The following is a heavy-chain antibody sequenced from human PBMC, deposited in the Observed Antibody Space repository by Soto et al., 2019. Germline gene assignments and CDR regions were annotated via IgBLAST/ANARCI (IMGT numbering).Heavy chain of an antibody. CDR2: IYYSGST. Sequence: SETLCLTCTVAGGSIRSSSYYWGWIRQPPGKGLEWIGSIYYSGSTYYNPSLKSRVTISVDTSKNQFSLKLSSVTAADTAVYYCARGEQWLPPYNWFDPWGQGTLVTVSS. CDR3: ARGEQWLPPYNWFDP. CDR1: GGSIRSSSYY. D-gene: IGHD6-19*01. V-gene: IGHV4-39*01. J-gene: IGHJ5*02.